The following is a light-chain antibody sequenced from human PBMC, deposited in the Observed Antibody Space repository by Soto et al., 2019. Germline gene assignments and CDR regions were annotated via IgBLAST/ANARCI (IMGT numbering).Light chain of an antibody. J-gene: IGKJ3*01. CDR2: AAS. Sequence: EVVLTQSPGTLSLSPGERATLSCRASQIVTINSLAWYQQNPGQPPRLLIYAASTRASAIPDRFSGSGSGTDFTLTISRLQPEAFALYYCQQYGDSPFTFGPGTRVDVK. CDR1: QIVTINS. V-gene: IGKV3-20*01. CDR3: QQYGDSPFT.